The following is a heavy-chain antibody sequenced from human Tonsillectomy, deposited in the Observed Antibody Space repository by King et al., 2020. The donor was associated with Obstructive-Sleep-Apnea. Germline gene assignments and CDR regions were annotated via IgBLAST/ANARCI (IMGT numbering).Heavy chain of an antibody. CDR3: TTERSGGSCYFQN. CDR2: IKTKTDDGPT. Sequence: VQLVESGGGLVNPGGSLRLSCAASGFTFSKAWMSWVRQAPGKGLEWVGRIKTKTDDGPTDYAAPVKGRFTISRDDSKNTLYLQMNSLKTEDTAVYYCTTERSGGSCYFQNWGQGTLVTGPS. D-gene: IGHD2-15*01. V-gene: IGHV3-15*05. J-gene: IGHJ4*02. CDR1: GFTFSKAW.